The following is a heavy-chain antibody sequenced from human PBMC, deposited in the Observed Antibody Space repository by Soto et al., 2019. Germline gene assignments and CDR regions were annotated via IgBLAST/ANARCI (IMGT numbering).Heavy chain of an antibody. V-gene: IGHV3-21*01. CDR3: ARWYYYDSSGYYQTPYAFDI. Sequence: EVQLVESGGGLVKPGGSLRLSCAASGFTFSSYSMNWVRQAPGKGLEWVSSISSSSSYIYYADSVKGRFTISRDNAKNALYLQTNSRRAEDKAVDYCARWYYYDSSGYYQTPYAFDIWGQGTIVTVSS. CDR1: GFTFSSYS. D-gene: IGHD3-22*01. CDR2: ISSSSSYI. J-gene: IGHJ3*02.